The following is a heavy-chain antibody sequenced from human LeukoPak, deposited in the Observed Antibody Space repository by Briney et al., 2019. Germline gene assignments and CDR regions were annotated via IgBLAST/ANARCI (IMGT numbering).Heavy chain of an antibody. J-gene: IGHJ4*02. CDR2: IYNGEST. D-gene: IGHD1-26*01. CDR3: ARASGIDYTDMPDY. CDR1: GFSVSSSY. Sequence: GGSLRLSCAASGFSVSSSYMNWVRQAPGRGLEWVAVIYNGESTNYADSVKGRFTISRDSSKNTLYLQMNSLRAEDTAVYYCARASGIDYTDMPDYWGQGTLVTVSS. V-gene: IGHV3-53*01.